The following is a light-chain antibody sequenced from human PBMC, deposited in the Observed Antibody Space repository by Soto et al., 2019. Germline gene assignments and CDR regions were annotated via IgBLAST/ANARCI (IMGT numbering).Light chain of an antibody. CDR2: NNN. CDR1: SSNIGTNA. J-gene: IGLJ1*01. Sequence: QSVLTQPPSASGTPGQRVTISCYGGSSNIGTNAVNWYQQLPGTAPKLLIYNNNQRPSGVPDRFSGSKSGTSASLAISGLQSEDEADYYCAAWDDSLNGYVFVPGTKLTVL. CDR3: AAWDDSLNGYV. V-gene: IGLV1-44*01.